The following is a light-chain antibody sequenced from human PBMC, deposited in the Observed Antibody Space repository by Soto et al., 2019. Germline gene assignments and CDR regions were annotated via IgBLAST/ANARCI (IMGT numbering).Light chain of an antibody. Sequence: DIQVTQSPSSLSASVRDRVTITCRASQTISSYLNWYQQKPGKAPKLLIYGASSLQSGVPARFSGSGSGTDFTLTISSLQPEDSATYSCQQSYSSPLTFGGGTKVEIK. J-gene: IGKJ4*01. CDR1: QTISSY. CDR3: QQSYSSPLT. CDR2: GAS. V-gene: IGKV1-39*01.